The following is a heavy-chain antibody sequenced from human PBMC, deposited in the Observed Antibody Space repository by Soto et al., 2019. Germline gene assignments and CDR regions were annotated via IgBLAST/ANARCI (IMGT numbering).Heavy chain of an antibody. CDR2: ISGSGGST. CDR3: AKGYYSSGFPSLDY. Sequence: GGSLRLSCSASSFTFRRYPMSWVRQAPGKGLEWVSAISGSGGSTYYADSVKGRFTTSRDNSKNTLYLQMNSLRAEDTAVYYCAKGYYSSGFPSLDYWGQGTLVTVSS. J-gene: IGHJ4*02. CDR1: SFTFRRYP. V-gene: IGHV3-23*01. D-gene: IGHD3-22*01.